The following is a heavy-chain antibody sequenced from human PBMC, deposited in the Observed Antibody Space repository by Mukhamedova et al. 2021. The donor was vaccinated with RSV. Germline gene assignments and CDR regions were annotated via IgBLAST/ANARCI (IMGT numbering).Heavy chain of an antibody. CDR2: ISYDGSNK. CDR1: FIFSNYG. CDR3: AKEASSWSFAY. J-gene: IGHJ4*01. D-gene: IGHD6-13*01. V-gene: IGHV3-30*18. Sequence: FIFSNYGMHWVRQAPGKGLQWVAVISYDGSNKYYADSVKGRFTISRDNSKNTLYLQMNSLRAEDTAVYYCAKEASSWSFAYWC.